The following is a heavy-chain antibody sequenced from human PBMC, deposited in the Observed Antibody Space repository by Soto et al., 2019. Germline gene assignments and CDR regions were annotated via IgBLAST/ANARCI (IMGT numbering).Heavy chain of an antibody. V-gene: IGHV3-23*01. CDR3: ANWGKSGSDY. J-gene: IGHJ4*02. D-gene: IGHD3-16*01. CDR1: GFSFGNYA. CDR2: ISGSAGTI. Sequence: EVQLLESGGGLVQPGGSLRLSCAASGFSFGNYAMGWVRQAPGKGLEWLSGISGSAGTIYYADSAKGRFIISRDNSHNTLHLQMSSLRAEDTAVYYCANWGKSGSDYWGQGTLVTVSS.